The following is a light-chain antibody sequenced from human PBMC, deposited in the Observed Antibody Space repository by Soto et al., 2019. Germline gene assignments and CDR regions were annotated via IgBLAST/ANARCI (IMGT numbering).Light chain of an antibody. CDR3: SSYTGGNPSYV. CDR2: EVT. CDR1: SSDVGGYDY. J-gene: IGLJ1*01. Sequence: QSALTQPPSASGSPGQSVTISCTGTSSDVGGYDYVSWYQQHPGKAPKLMIYEVTIRPSGVSDRFFGSKSGNTASLTVSGLQAEDEADYYCSSYTGGNPSYVFGTGTKLTVL. V-gene: IGLV2-8*01.